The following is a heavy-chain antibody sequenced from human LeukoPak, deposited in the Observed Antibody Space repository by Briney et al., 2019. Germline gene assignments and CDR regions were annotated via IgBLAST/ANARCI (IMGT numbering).Heavy chain of an antibody. CDR1: GFTFSNYG. CDR2: ISFDGSQK. CDR3: ARTFMGATVFRDAFDI. D-gene: IGHD1-26*01. Sequence: PGGSLRLSCAASGFTFSNYGMHWVRQAPGKGLEWVALISFDGSQKYYADSVKGRFTISRDNSKSTVYLQMNSLRAEDTAVYYCARTFMGATVFRDAFDIWGRGTMVTVSS. V-gene: IGHV3-33*01. J-gene: IGHJ3*02.